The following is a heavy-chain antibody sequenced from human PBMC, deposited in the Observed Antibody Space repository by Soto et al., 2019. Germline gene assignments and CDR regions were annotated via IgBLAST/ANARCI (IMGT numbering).Heavy chain of an antibody. Sequence: GGSLRLSCAASGFTFSSYWMSWVRQAPGKGLEWVANIKQDGSEKYYVDSVKGRFTISRDNAKNSLYLQMNSLGAEDTAVYYCAREPGFWSGYHYYYGMDVWGQGTTVTVSS. V-gene: IGHV3-7*05. CDR2: IKQDGSEK. D-gene: IGHD3-3*01. CDR1: GFTFSSYW. J-gene: IGHJ6*02. CDR3: AREPGFWSGYHYYYGMDV.